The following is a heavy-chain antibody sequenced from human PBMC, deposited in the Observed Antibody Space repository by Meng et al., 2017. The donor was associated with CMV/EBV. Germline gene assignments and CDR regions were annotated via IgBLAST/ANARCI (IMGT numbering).Heavy chain of an antibody. J-gene: IGHJ4*02. CDR1: AGSISSGDYY. D-gene: IGHD2-21*02. Sequence: QVQLHESAPGRVNPTQPRSLTCTVIAGSISSGDYYWSWLRQPPGKGLEWIGYIYYRGSTYYNPSLKSRVTISVDTSKNQFSLKLSSVTAADTAVYYCAREGDNPFDYWGQGTLVTVSS. CDR2: IYYRGST. CDR3: AREGDNPFDY. V-gene: IGHV4-30-4*08.